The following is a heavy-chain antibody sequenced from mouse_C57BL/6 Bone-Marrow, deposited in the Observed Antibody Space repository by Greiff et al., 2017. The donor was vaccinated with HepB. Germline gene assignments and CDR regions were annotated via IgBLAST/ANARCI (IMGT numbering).Heavy chain of an antibody. Sequence: EVQRVESGGGLVKPGGSLKLSCAASGFTFSSYAMSWVRQTPEKRLEWVATISDGGSYTYYPDNVKGRFTISRDNAKNNLYLQMSHLKSEDTAMYYCAIYYDWAYWGQGTLVTVSA. CDR2: ISDGGSYT. J-gene: IGHJ3*01. D-gene: IGHD2-4*01. V-gene: IGHV5-4*01. CDR3: AIYYDWAY. CDR1: GFTFSSYA.